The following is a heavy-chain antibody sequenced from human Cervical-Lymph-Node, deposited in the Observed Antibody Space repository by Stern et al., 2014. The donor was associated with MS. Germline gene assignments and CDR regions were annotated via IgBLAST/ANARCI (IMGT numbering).Heavy chain of an antibody. J-gene: IGHJ4*02. CDR3: ARVWYVGSTDF. V-gene: IGHV5-51*01. CDR1: GFGFSTYW. CDR2: IFPGDSET. D-gene: IGHD6-13*01. Sequence: DQLVQSGAELRKPGESLKISCKASGFGFSTYWIGWVRQMPGKGLEWMGIIFPGDSETRYSPSFQGQVTISADKSITTAYLQWSSLQASDTAMYYCARVWYVGSTDFWGQGTLVTVSS.